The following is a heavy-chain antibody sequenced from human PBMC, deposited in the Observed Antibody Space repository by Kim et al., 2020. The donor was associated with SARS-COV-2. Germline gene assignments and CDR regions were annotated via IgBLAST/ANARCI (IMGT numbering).Heavy chain of an antibody. CDR3: AKQNGDYGTYYLDY. D-gene: IGHD4-17*01. V-gene: IGHV3-23*01. J-gene: IGHJ4*02. Sequence: ADSVKGRFTISRDNSKNTMYLQMKSLRAEDTAVYYCAKQNGDYGTYYLDYWGQGTLVTVSS.